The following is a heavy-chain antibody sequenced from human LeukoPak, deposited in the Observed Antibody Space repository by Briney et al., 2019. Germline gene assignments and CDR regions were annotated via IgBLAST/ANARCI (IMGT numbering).Heavy chain of an antibody. D-gene: IGHD2-21*02. J-gene: IGHJ6*02. V-gene: IGHV3-7*01. CDR1: GFTFSSYW. Sequence: PGGSLRLSCTASGFTFSSYWMSWIRQAPGKGLEWVANIKQDGSENYYVDSEKGRFTISRDNAKNSLYLQMNSLRAEDTAVYYCARDIVVVTAVPYGMDDWGQGTTVTVSS. CDR3: ARDIVVVTAVPYGMDD. CDR2: IKQDGSEN.